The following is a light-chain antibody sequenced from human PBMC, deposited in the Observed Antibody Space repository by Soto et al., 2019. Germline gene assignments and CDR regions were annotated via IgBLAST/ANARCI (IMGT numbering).Light chain of an antibody. CDR3: ETWDSNSRV. CDR1: SGHSGYS. V-gene: IGLV4-60*02. Sequence: QAVVTQSSSASASLRSSVKLTCTLSSGHSGYSIAWHQQQPGKAPRYLMKLEGSGNYNKGSGVPDRFSGSSSGADRYLTISNLQFEDEADYYCETWDSNSRVFGGGTKLTVL. CDR2: LEGSGNY. J-gene: IGLJ3*02.